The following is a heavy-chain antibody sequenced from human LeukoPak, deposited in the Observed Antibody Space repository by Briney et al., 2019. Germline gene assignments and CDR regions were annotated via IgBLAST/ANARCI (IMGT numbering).Heavy chain of an antibody. CDR3: ARSIPKEPSDY. J-gene: IGHJ4*02. CDR2: ISSSNSYI. CDR1: GFTFSNYS. Sequence: GGSLRLSCAASGFTFSNYSMNWVRQAPGKGLEWVSSISSSNSYIYYADSVKGRFTISRDNAKNPLYLQMNSLRAEDTAVYYCARSIPKEPSDYWGQGTLVTVSS. V-gene: IGHV3-21*01.